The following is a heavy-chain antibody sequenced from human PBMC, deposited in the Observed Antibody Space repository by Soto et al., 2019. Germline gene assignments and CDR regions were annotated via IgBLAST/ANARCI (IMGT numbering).Heavy chain of an antibody. D-gene: IGHD1-20*01. CDR2: ISYDGSDR. CDR3: ARVDRTITTYFYYGMDV. J-gene: IGHJ6*02. CDR1: GFISSYYA. V-gene: IGHV3-30-3*01. Sequence: MRLSCAASGFISSYYAMHWVRQAPGKGLEWVAVISYDGSDRYYADSVKGRFTISRDNSKNTLYLQMSSLRTEDTAVYYCARVDRTITTYFYYGMDVWGLGTTVTVSS.